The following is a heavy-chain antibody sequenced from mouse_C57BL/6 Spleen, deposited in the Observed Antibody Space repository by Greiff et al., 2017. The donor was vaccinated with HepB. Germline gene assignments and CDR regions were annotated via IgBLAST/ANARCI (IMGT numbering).Heavy chain of an antibody. D-gene: IGHD1-1*01. CDR2: ISTYYGDA. Sequence: VQRVESGPELVRPGVSVKISCKGSGYTFTDYAMHWVKQSHAKSLEWIGVISTYYGDASYNQKFKDKATMTVDKSSSTAYMELARLTSEDSGVYYCAISKYYSGSSYDWYFDVWGTGTTVTVSS. V-gene: IGHV1-67*01. CDR3: AISKYYSGSSYDWYFDV. CDR1: GYTFTDYA. J-gene: IGHJ1*03.